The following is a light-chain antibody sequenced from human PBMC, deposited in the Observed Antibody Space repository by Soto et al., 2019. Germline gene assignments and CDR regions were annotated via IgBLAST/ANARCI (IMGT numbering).Light chain of an antibody. CDR2: AAS. CDR1: QSIDKY. J-gene: IGKJ4*01. V-gene: IGKV1-39*01. Sequence: DIQMTQSPSSLSASVGDRVTITCRASQSIDKYVNWYQQKPGKGPNLLIYAASNLRTGVPSRFSGSGSGTDLTLTISSLLPEDFATYFCQQSYSTPSLTFGGGTKVDIK. CDR3: QQSYSTPSLT.